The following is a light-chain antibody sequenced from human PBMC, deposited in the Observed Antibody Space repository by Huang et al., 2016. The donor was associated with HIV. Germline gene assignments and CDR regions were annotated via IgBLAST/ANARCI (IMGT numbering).Light chain of an antibody. J-gene: IGKJ4*01. V-gene: IGKV1-39*01. Sequence: DIQMTQSPSSLSASIGDRVTITCRPSQSVSTYLNWYQQKPGKAPKLLIYAASSLQSGVPSRFSGSGSGTDFTLTISSVQPEDFATYYCQQTYSDPLTFGGGTRVEIK. CDR2: AAS. CDR1: QSVSTY. CDR3: QQTYSDPLT.